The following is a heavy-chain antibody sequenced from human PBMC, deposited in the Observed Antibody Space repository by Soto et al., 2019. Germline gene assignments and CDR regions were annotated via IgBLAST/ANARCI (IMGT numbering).Heavy chain of an antibody. CDR3: ARTDDRSPYWYFDL. V-gene: IGHV2-26*01. Sequence: SGPTLVNPTETLTLTCTVSGFSVSNARKGVSWIRRPPGKALEWLAHIFSNDDKSYNTSLKSRLTISKDTSKSQVVLTMANMDPVDTATYYCARTDDRSPYWYFDLWGRGTLVTVSS. J-gene: IGHJ2*01. D-gene: IGHD3-22*01. CDR2: IFSNDDK. CDR1: GFSVSNARKG.